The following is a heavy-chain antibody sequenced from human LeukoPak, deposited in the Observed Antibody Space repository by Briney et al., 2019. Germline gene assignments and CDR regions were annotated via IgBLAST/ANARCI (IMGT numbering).Heavy chain of an antibody. CDR3: ARGAFDTSCFDL. CDR1: GGSISSGSYY. D-gene: IGHD2-2*01. CDR2: IYYSGST. Sequence: PSETLSLTCTVSGGSISSGSYYWGWIRQPPGKGLEWIGSIYYSGSTYYNPSLKSRVTISVDTSKNQFSLKLSSVTAAYTAVYYCARGAFDTSCFDLWGQGTMVTASS. V-gene: IGHV4-39*01. J-gene: IGHJ3*01.